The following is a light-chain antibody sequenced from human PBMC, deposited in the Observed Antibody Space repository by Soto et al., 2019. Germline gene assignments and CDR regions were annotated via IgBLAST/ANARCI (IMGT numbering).Light chain of an antibody. V-gene: IGKV1-5*03. J-gene: IGKJ4*01. Sequence: TQMTQSPSTLPASVGDSVSITCRASRDIGTWLAWFQQKPGRAPNLLIYRASTLARGVPSRFSGSGSGTEFTLTISSLQPDDFATYYCHRHETYPLAFGGGTKVDI. CDR1: RDIGTW. CDR2: RAS. CDR3: HRHETYPLA.